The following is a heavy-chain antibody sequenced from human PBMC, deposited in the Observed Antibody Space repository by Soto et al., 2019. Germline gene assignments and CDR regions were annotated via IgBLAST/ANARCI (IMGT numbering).Heavy chain of an antibody. V-gene: IGHV2-5*02. Sequence: QITLNESGPTVVRPTETLTLTCRFSGFSLTTSGVGVGWIRQSPGKAPEWLALLYWADDKRYSASLKSRLTITKDTSKNQVVLTVSDLDPTDTATYYCAHRVLRTVFGLVTTTAIYVDFWGQGTPVAVSS. J-gene: IGHJ4*02. CDR1: GFSLTTSGVG. D-gene: IGHD3-3*01. CDR2: LYWADDK. CDR3: AHRVLRTVFGLVTTTAIYVDF.